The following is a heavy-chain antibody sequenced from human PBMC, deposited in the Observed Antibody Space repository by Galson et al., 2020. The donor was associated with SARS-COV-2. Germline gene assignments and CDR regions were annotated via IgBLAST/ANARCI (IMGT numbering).Heavy chain of an antibody. V-gene: IGHV3-73*01. CDR1: GFTFSGSA. Sequence: TGGSLRLSCAASGFTFSGSAMHWVRQASGKGLEWVGRIRSKANSYATAYAASVKGRFTISRDDSKNTAYLQMNSLKTEDTAVYYCTRSNFHYDILTGYGEYYYGMDVWGQGTTVTVSS. D-gene: IGHD3-9*01. CDR2: IRSKANSYAT. J-gene: IGHJ6*02. CDR3: TRSNFHYDILTGYGEYYYGMDV.